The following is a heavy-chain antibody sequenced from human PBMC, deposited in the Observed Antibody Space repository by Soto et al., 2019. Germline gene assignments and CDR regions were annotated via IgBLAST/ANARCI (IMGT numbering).Heavy chain of an antibody. CDR1: GYTFTSYA. Sequence: QVQLVQSGAEVKKPGASVKVSCKASGYTFTSYAMHWVRQAPGQRLEWMGWINAGNGNTKYSQKFQGRVTITRDTSASTAYMELSSLRSEDTAVYYCAREMSVYGGPYYYYYYGMDVWGQGTTVTVSS. J-gene: IGHJ6*02. D-gene: IGHD4-17*01. CDR2: INAGNGNT. CDR3: AREMSVYGGPYYYYYYGMDV. V-gene: IGHV1-3*01.